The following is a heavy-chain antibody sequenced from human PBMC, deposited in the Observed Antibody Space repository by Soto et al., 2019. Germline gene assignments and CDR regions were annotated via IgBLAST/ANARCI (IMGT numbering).Heavy chain of an antibody. V-gene: IGHV3-23*01. D-gene: IGHD3-22*01. Sequence: EVQLLESGGGLVQPGGSLRLSCAASGFTFSSYGMSWVRQAPGKGLEWVSTISGSGGSTYYADSVKGRFTISRDNSKNMLYLQMNSLRAEDTAVYYCAKDFSVGDSSGFWGYWGQGILVTVSS. J-gene: IGHJ4*02. CDR2: ISGSGGST. CDR1: GFTFSSYG. CDR3: AKDFSVGDSSGFWGY.